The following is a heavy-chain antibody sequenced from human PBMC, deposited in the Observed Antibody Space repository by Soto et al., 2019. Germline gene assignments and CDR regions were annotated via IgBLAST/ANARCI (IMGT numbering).Heavy chain of an antibody. CDR3: ARLFCSSSSCDPWSDP. CDR2: ISTYNGDT. Sequence: QVQLIQSGAEVKKPGASVKVSCKASGYTFTIFGISWVRQAPGQGLEWMGWISTYNGDTKYTQQLQGRVTMTTDTSTSTAYMELRSLTSDATAVYYCARLFCSSSSCDPWSDPWGQGTLVTVSS. CDR1: GYTFTIFG. V-gene: IGHV1-18*01. J-gene: IGHJ5*02. D-gene: IGHD2-2*01.